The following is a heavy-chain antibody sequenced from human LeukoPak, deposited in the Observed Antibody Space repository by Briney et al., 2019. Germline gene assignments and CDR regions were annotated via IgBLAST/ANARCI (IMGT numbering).Heavy chain of an antibody. CDR3: ARDRGYKAFDI. D-gene: IGHD5-18*01. CDR2: IKEDGSLT. Sequence: GGSLRLSCAAPGFTFSTYSMNWVRQAPGKGLEWVANIKEDGSLTFYVDSVKGRFTISRDNAKNSLYLQMNSLRVDDTAVYYCARDRGYKAFDIWGQGTMVTVSS. J-gene: IGHJ3*02. V-gene: IGHV3-7*03. CDR1: GFTFSTYS.